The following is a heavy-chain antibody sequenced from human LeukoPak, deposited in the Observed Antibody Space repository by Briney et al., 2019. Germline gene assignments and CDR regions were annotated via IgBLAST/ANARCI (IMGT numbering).Heavy chain of an antibody. V-gene: IGHV3-30*02. Sequence: QPGGSLRLSCAASGFTFSSYGMHWVRQAPGKGLEWVAFIRNDESNKYYADSVKGRFTISRDNSKNTLYLQMNSLRAEDTAVYYCAKDGCGGDCYSGWFDPWGQGTLVTVSS. D-gene: IGHD2-21*02. CDR3: AKDGCGGDCYSGWFDP. CDR2: IRNDESNK. J-gene: IGHJ5*02. CDR1: GFTFSSYG.